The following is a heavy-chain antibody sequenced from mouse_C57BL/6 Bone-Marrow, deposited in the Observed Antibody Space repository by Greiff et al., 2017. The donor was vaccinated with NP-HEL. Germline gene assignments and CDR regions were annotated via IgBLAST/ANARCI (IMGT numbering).Heavy chain of an antibody. V-gene: IGHV1-26*01. J-gene: IGHJ1*03. Sequence: VQLQQSGPELVKPGASVKISCKASGYTFTDYYMNWVKQSHGKSLEWIGDINPNNGGTSYNQKFKGKATLTVDKSSSTAYMELRSLTSEDSAVYYCAREGLRLGYFDVWGTGTTVTVSS. CDR3: AREGLRLGYFDV. D-gene: IGHD2-4*01. CDR2: INPNNGGT. CDR1: GYTFTDYY.